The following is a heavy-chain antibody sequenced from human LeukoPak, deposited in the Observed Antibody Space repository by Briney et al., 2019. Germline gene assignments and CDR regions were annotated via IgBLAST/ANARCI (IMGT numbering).Heavy chain of an antibody. CDR2: IESTAVGGTA. V-gene: IGHV3-15*04. J-gene: IGHJ3*02. CDR1: GFTSTNAW. CDR3: TTDFDT. Sequence: GGSLRLSCSASGFTSTNAWMSWVRQAPGKGLEWVGRIESTAVGGTADYAAPVRGRFTISRDDSKNTLYLQMNSLKIEDTGVYYCTTDFDTWGQGTMVTVSS.